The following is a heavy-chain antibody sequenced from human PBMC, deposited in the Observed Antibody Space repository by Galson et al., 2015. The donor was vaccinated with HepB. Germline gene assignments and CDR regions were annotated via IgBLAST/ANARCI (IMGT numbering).Heavy chain of an antibody. CDR1: GFTFSSYA. D-gene: IGHD6-13*01. J-gene: IGHJ6*02. Sequence: SLRLSCAASGFTFSSYAMSWVRQAPGKGLEWVSGISWNSGSIGYADSVKGRFTISRDNAKNSLYLQMNSLRAEDTALYYCAKDKGIAAAGTGVTGGMDVWGQGTTVTVSS. CDR3: AKDKGIAAAGTGVTGGMDV. V-gene: IGHV3-9*01. CDR2: ISWNSGSI.